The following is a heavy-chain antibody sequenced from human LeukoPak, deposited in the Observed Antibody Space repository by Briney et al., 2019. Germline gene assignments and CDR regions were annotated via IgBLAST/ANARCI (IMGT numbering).Heavy chain of an antibody. CDR1: GFTFSSYA. V-gene: IGHV3-23*01. CDR3: AKDGAKGFYPYYFDY. J-gene: IGHJ4*02. Sequence: PGGSLRLSCAASGFTFSSYAMSWVRQAPGKGLEWVSAISGSGGSTYYADSVKGRFTISRDNSKNTLYLQMNGLRAEDTAVYYCAKDGAKGFYPYYFDYWGQGTLVTVSS. D-gene: IGHD4/OR15-4a*01. CDR2: ISGSGGST.